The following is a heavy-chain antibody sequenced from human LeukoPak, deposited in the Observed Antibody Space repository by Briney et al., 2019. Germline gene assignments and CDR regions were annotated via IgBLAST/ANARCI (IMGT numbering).Heavy chain of an antibody. Sequence: GGSLRLSCAASGFTVSSNYMSWVRQAPGKGLEWVSVIYSGGSTYYADSVKGRFTISRDNSKNTLYLQMNSLRAEDTAVYYCAKDGAPLNYDILTGYIDYWGQGTLVTVSS. CDR2: IYSGGST. CDR3: AKDGAPLNYDILTGYIDY. J-gene: IGHJ4*02. CDR1: GFTVSSNY. V-gene: IGHV3-53*01. D-gene: IGHD3-9*01.